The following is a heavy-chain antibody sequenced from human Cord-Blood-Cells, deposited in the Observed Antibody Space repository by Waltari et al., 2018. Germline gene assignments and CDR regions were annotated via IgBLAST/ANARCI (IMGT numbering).Heavy chain of an antibody. CDR3: AREGMSGYYFFDY. CDR2: INPNSGGT. V-gene: IGHV1-2*04. Sequence: QVQLVQSGAVVKKPGASVKVSCKASGYTFTGYYMTWVRQAPGQGLEWMGWINPNSGGTNYAQKFQGWVTMTRDTYISTAYMELSRLRSDDTAVYYCAREGMSGYYFFDYWGQGTLVTVSS. CDR1: GYTFTGYY. J-gene: IGHJ4*02. D-gene: IGHD3-3*01.